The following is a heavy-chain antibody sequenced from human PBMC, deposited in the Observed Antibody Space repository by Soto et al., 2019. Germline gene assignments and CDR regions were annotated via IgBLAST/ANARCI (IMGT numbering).Heavy chain of an antibody. J-gene: IGHJ6*03. CDR1: GYTFTSYG. V-gene: IGHV1-18*01. Sequence: QVQLVQSGAEVKKPGASVKVSCKASGYTFTSYGISWVRQAPGQGLEWMGWISAYNGNTNYAQKLQGRVTMTTDTSTSTADMELRSLRSDDTAVYYCARLRGELPLYYYYYMDVWGKGTTVTVSS. D-gene: IGHD2-15*01. CDR2: ISAYNGNT. CDR3: ARLRGELPLYYYYYMDV.